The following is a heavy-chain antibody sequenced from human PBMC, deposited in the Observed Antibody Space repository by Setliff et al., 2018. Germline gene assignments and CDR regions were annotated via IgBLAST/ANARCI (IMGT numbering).Heavy chain of an antibody. Sequence: SLRLSCSVSGITFKNAWMTWVRQAPGKGPEWVGRIKSSLEGATSDYGAPAKGRFTISRDDSKNMIFLHMNNLKTEDTVFYYCTTGPRDSRNYLNWFNPWGQGTLVTVSS. V-gene: IGHV3-15*01. CDR1: GITFKNAW. CDR2: IKSSLEGATS. J-gene: IGHJ5*02. CDR3: TTGPRDSRNYLNWFNP. D-gene: IGHD4-4*01.